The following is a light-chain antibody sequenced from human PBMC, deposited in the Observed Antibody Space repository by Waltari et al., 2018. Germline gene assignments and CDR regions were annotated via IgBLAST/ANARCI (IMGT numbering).Light chain of an antibody. CDR2: RNN. Sequence: QSVLTQPPSASGTPGQRVTISCSGSISNLGTNYVYWYQQFPGTAPKLLIQRNNQPPSGAPDRFPGSKSGTSASLAISGLRSEDEADYYCASWDDSLSVGVFGGGTKLTVL. J-gene: IGLJ3*02. CDR3: ASWDDSLSVGV. CDR1: ISNLGTNY. V-gene: IGLV1-47*01.